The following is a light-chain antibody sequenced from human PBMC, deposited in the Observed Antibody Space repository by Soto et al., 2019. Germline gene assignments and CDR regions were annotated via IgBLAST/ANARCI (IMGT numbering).Light chain of an antibody. J-gene: IGKJ4*01. V-gene: IGKV3-11*01. CDR3: QQRSNWPFT. CDR2: DAS. CDR1: QSVSSY. Sequence: EIVLTQSPATLSLSPGERATLSCRASQSVSSYLAWYQQKPGQAPRLLIYDASNRATGIPARFSGSGSGTDVTLTISSLEPEDFAVYYCQQRSNWPFTFGGGTNVEIK.